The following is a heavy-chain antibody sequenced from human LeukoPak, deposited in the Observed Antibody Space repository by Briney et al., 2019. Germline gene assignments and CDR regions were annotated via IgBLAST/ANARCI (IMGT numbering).Heavy chain of an antibody. CDR1: GFTFSNYN. V-gene: IGHV3-48*02. J-gene: IGHJ2*01. D-gene: IGHD1-1*01. Sequence: GGSLGLSCAASGFTFSNYNMNWVRQAPGKGLEWVSYISSSSDTVFYPESVKGRFTISRDNAKNSLYLQIYSLRDDDTAVYYCARDDTGNSGHFDLWGRGTLVTVSS. CDR3: ARDDTGNSGHFDL. CDR2: ISSSSDTV.